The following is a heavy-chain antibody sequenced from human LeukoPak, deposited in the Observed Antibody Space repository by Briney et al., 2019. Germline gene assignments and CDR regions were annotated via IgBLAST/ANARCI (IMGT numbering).Heavy chain of an antibody. CDR2: IYPADSNT. Sequence: GESLKISCRGSGYSFTSYWIGGLRQLPGKGLEGMGGIYPADSNTRYSPCFQGQVTISADKSITPASMQWSSLKASDTAMYYCARLLRNIAAAVYYFDYWGQGTLVTVSS. J-gene: IGHJ4*02. V-gene: IGHV5-51*01. CDR1: GYSFTSYW. CDR3: ARLLRNIAAAVYYFDY. D-gene: IGHD6-13*01.